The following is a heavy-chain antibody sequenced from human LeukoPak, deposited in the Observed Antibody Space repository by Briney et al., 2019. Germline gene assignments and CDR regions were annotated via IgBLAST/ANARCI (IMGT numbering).Heavy chain of an antibody. Sequence: PGGSLRLSCAASGFTFSNAWMSWVRQAPGKGLEWVGRIKSKTDGGTTDYAAPVKGRFTISRDDSKNTLYLQMNSLKTEDTAVYYCTTDFLYYDSSGYWSILGKSFDYWGQGTLVTVSS. CDR2: IKSKTDGGTT. CDR3: TTDFLYYDSSGYWSILGKSFDY. D-gene: IGHD3-22*01. J-gene: IGHJ4*02. V-gene: IGHV3-15*01. CDR1: GFTFSNAW.